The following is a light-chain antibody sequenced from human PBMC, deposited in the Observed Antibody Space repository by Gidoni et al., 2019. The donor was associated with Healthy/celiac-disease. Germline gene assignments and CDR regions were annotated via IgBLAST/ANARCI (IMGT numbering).Light chain of an antibody. V-gene: IGKV3-11*01. Sequence: VSSYLAWYQQKPGQAPRLLISDASNRATGIPARFSGSGSGTDFTLTISSLEPEDFAVYYCQQRSNWPPITFGQGTRLEIK. CDR3: QQRSNWPPIT. CDR1: VSSY. CDR2: DAS. J-gene: IGKJ5*01.